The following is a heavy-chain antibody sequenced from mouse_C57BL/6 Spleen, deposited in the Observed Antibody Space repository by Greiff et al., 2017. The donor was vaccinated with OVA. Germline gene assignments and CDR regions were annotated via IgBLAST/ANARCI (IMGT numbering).Heavy chain of an antibody. Sequence: EVKRVESGGGLVKPGGSLKLSCAASGFTFSDYGMHWVRQAPEKGLEWVAYISSGSSTIYYADTVKGRFTISRDNAKNTLFLQMTSLRSEDTAMYYCARTATVVASYWYFDVWGTGTTVTVSS. CDR2: ISSGSSTI. D-gene: IGHD1-1*01. CDR1: GFTFSDYG. V-gene: IGHV5-17*01. J-gene: IGHJ1*03. CDR3: ARTATVVASYWYFDV.